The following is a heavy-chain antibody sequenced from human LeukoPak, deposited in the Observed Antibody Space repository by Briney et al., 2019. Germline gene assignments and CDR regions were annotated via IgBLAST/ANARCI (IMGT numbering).Heavy chain of an antibody. D-gene: IGHD5-12*01. V-gene: IGHV1-18*01. Sequence: ASVTVSCKASGYTFTSYDINWVRQATGQGLEWMGWISTYNGNTNYAQNLQGRVSMTTDTSTSTAYMELRSLRSDDTAVYYCARGRGSTSRYWGQGTLVTVSS. CDR1: GYTFTSYD. CDR2: ISTYNGNT. CDR3: ARGRGSTSRY. J-gene: IGHJ4*02.